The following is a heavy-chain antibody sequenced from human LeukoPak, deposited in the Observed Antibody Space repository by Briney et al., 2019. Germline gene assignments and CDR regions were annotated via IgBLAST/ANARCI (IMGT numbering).Heavy chain of an antibody. V-gene: IGHV3-30*02. CDR1: GFTFSSYG. CDR2: IRYDGSNK. J-gene: IGHJ4*02. CDR3: APSSNAPGNY. D-gene: IGHD2-2*01. Sequence: GGSLRLSCAASGFTFSSYGMHWVRQAPGKGLEWVAFIRYDGSNKYNADSVKGRFTISRDNAKNSLYLQMNSLRAEDTAVYYCAPSSNAPGNYWGQGTLVTVSS.